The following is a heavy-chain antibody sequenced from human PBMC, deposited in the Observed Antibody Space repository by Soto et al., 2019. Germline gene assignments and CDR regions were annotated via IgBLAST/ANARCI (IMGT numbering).Heavy chain of an antibody. CDR2: ISYDGSNK. Sequence: GGSLRLSCAASGFTFSSYVMHWVRQAPGKGLEWAAVISYDGSNKYYADSVKGRFTISRDNSKNTLYLQMNSLRAEDTAVYYCANAQGELSLPWTFDYWGQGTLVTVSS. CDR3: ANAQGELSLPWTFDY. CDR1: GFTFSSYV. V-gene: IGHV3-30*18. J-gene: IGHJ4*02. D-gene: IGHD3-16*02.